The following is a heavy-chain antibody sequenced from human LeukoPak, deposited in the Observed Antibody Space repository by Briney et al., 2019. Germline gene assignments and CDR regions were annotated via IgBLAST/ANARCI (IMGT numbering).Heavy chain of an antibody. V-gene: IGHV4-61*01. J-gene: IGHJ4*02. Sequence: SETLSLTCTVSGGSVSGSSYYWSWVRQPPGKGLEWIGYIYYTGDTNYSPSLKSRVTISIDTSKNQFSLKLSSVTAADTAVYYCARGQGSGWYPDDYWGQGTLVTVSS. CDR3: ARGQGSGWYPDDY. CDR1: GGSVSGSSYY. CDR2: IYYTGDT. D-gene: IGHD6-19*01.